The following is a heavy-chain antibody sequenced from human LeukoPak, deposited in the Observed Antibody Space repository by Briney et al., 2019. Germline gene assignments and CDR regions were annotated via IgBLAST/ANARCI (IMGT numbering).Heavy chain of an antibody. CDR2: ISYDGRNK. V-gene: IGHV3-30*04. Sequence: GGALRLSCAASGFTFSTYAMHGVGQARGKGVEGVAVISYDGRNKYYADSVKGRFTISRDNSKTTLYLQMNSLRAEDTAVYYCARSENNSERVRPAAVGTDYWGQGTLSPSPQ. D-gene: IGHD6-13*01. J-gene: IGHJ4*02. CDR1: GFTFSTYA. CDR3: ARSENNSERVRPAAVGTDY.